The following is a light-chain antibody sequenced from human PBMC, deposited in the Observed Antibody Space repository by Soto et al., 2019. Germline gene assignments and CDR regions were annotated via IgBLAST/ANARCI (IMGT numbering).Light chain of an antibody. J-gene: IGKJ5*01. CDR2: QAS. CDR1: QTISSW. CDR3: LQHDSYPIT. V-gene: IGKV1-5*03. Sequence: DIPMPQKPSTLAGSVGERLTIICRASQTISSWLAWDQQKPGKAPKLLIYQASTLKSGVPSRFSGSGSGTEFTLTSSSLQPEDFATYYCLQHDSYPITFGQGTRLEIK.